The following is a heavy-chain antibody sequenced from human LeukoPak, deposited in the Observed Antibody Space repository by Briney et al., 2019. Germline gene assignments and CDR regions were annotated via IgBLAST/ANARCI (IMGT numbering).Heavy chain of an antibody. CDR2: INPNSGST. J-gene: IGHJ4*02. V-gene: IGHV1-2*02. CDR3: ARDGEMATIDY. D-gene: IGHD5-12*01. Sequence: ASVKVSCKASGYTFTGYYMHWVRQAPGQGLEWMGWINPNSGSTNYAQKFQGRVTMTRDTSISTAYMELSRLRSDDTAVYYCARDGEMATIDYWGQGTLVTVSS. CDR1: GYTFTGYY.